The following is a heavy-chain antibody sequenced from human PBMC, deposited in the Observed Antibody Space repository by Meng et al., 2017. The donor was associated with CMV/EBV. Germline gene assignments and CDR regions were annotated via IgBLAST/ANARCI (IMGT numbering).Heavy chain of an antibody. Sequence: SSYHWGWIRQPPGKGLEWIGSIYYSGSTYYNPSLKSRVTISVDTSKNQFSLKLSSVTAADTAVYYCARLNRIPIVVVPAAIGPFDYWGQGTLVTVSS. CDR1: SSYH. CDR2: IYYSGST. D-gene: IGHD2-2*01. V-gene: IGHV4-39*01. CDR3: ARLNRIPIVVVPAAIGPFDY. J-gene: IGHJ4*02.